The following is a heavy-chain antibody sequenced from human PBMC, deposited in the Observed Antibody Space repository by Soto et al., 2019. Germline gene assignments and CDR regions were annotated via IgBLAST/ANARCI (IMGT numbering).Heavy chain of an antibody. J-gene: IGHJ4*02. CDR2: IIPIFGTA. CDR1: GGTFSSYA. Sequence: QVQLVQSGAEVKKPGSSVKVSCKASGGTFSSYAISWVRQAPGQGLEWMGGIIPIFGTANYAQKFQGRVTITADESTSTAYMELSSLRSEDTAVYYCARNGDYYDSSGQAQYDYCGQGTLVTVSS. CDR3: ARNGDYYDSSGQAQYDY. D-gene: IGHD3-22*01. V-gene: IGHV1-69*01.